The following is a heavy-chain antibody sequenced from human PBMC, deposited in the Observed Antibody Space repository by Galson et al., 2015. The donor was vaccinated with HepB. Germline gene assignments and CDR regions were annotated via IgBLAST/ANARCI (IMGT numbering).Heavy chain of an antibody. CDR2: IIPSGGVT. D-gene: IGHD3-16*01. Sequence: SVKVSCKASGYSFTSRYIHWVRQAPGQGLEWMGRIIPSGGVTIHAQKFQGRVTVTRDTSTSTVYLELSSLRFEDTAVYYCATDGGHHDLDYWGQGTLVTVSS. V-gene: IGHV1-46*01. CDR1: GYSFTSRY. J-gene: IGHJ4*02. CDR3: ATDGGHHDLDY.